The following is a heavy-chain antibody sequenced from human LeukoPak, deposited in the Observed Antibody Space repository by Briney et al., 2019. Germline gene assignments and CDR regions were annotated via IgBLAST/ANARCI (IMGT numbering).Heavy chain of an antibody. Sequence: GGSLRLSCAAPGFTFSSYAMSWVRQAPGKGLEWVSAISGSGGSTYYADSVKGRFTISRDNSKNTLYLQMNSLRAEDTAVYYCARDLTRYSTTWYGSWFDPWGQGTLVTVSS. CDR2: ISGSGGST. J-gene: IGHJ5*02. D-gene: IGHD6-13*01. V-gene: IGHV3-23*01. CDR3: ARDLTRYSTTWYGSWFDP. CDR1: GFTFSSYA.